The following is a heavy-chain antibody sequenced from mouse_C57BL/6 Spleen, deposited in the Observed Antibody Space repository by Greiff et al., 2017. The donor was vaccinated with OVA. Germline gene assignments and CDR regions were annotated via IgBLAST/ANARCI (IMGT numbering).Heavy chain of an antibody. CDR3: AREDDYDERDYAMDY. V-gene: IGHV3-6*01. Sequence: EVHLVESGPGLVKPSQSLSLTCSVTGYSITSGYYWNWIRQFPGNKLEWMGYISYDGSNNYNPSLKNRISITRDTSKNQFFLKLNSVTTEDTATYYCAREDDYDERDYAMDYWGQGTSVTVSS. D-gene: IGHD2-4*01. CDR2: ISYDGSN. J-gene: IGHJ4*01. CDR1: GYSITSGYY.